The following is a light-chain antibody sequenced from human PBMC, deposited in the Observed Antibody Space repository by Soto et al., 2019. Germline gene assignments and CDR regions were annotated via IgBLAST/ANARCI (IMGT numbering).Light chain of an antibody. CDR2: DAS. V-gene: IGKV1-5*01. CDR3: QQYNNYRT. Sequence: DIHMTQSPSTLSASVGDRVTITCRASQSINSWLAWYQQKPGKAPKLLIYDASNLESGVPSRFSGSGSGTEFTLTINSLKPDDFATYYCQQYNNYRTFGQGTNVDIK. CDR1: QSINSW. J-gene: IGKJ1*01.